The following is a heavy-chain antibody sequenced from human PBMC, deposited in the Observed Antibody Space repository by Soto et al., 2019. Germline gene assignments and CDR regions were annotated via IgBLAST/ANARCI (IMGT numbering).Heavy chain of an antibody. Sequence: QVQLVESGGGVVQPGRSLRLSCAASGFPFTSYGMHWVREGPGKGLEWLAVISYDGTNKFHADSVKGRFTISRDNSKNTLYLQMNSLRPEDTALYYCVGGQFYFDYRGQGTLVIVSS. V-gene: IGHV3-30*03. J-gene: IGHJ4*02. D-gene: IGHD3-10*01. CDR3: VGGQFYFDY. CDR1: GFPFTSYG. CDR2: ISYDGTNK.